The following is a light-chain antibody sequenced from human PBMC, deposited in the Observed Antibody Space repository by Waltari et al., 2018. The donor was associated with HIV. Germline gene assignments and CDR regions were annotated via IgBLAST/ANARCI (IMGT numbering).Light chain of an antibody. J-gene: IGKJ3*01. CDR2: GGS. V-gene: IGKV1-39*01. CDR1: QKINRY. CDR3: QQSYGAPFT. Sequence: TITCRASQKINRYLNWYQKKVGEAPKLLVYGGSTLQSGVPARFRGSGSGSDYILTISSLQSDDFGTYFCQQSYGAPFTFGPGSTV.